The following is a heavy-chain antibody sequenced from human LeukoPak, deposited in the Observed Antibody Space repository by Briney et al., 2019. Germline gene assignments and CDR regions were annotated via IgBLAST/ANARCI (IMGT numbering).Heavy chain of an antibody. CDR2: INHSGST. V-gene: IGHV4-34*01. CDR3: ARMTAGAFDM. Sequence: SETLSLTCAVYSGSFSGYYWSWIRQPPGKGLEWIGEINHSGSTSYNPSLKSRVTISVDTSKNQFSLKLTSVPAAVTAVYYCARMTAGAFDMWGQGTMVTVSA. J-gene: IGHJ3*02. D-gene: IGHD6-13*01. CDR1: SGSFSGYY.